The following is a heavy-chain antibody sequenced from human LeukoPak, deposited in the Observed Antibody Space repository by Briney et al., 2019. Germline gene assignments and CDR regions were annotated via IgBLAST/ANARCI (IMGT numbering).Heavy chain of an antibody. D-gene: IGHD4-23*01. CDR3: ARGNGGNSGDPSVEIDY. V-gene: IGHV4-59*01. CDR1: SGSISSYY. J-gene: IGHJ4*02. CDR2: IYYSGST. Sequence: SETLSLTCTVSSGSISSYYWSWIRQPPGKGLEWIGYIYYSGSTNYNPSLKTRVTISVDTSKNQFSLKLSSVTAADTAVYYCARGNGGNSGDPSVEIDYWGQGTLVTVSS.